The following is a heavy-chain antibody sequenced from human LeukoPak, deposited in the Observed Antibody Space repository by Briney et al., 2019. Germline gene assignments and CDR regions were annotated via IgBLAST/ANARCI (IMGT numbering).Heavy chain of an antibody. Sequence: PGGSLRLSCAASGFTFSSYGMPWVRQAPGKGLEWVAVIWYDGSNKYYADSVKGRFTISRDNSKNTLYLQMNSLRAEDTAVYYCARGSIAVAGTDWFDPWGQGTLVTVSS. J-gene: IGHJ5*02. D-gene: IGHD6-19*01. CDR1: GFTFSSYG. V-gene: IGHV3-33*01. CDR3: ARGSIAVAGTDWFDP. CDR2: IWYDGSNK.